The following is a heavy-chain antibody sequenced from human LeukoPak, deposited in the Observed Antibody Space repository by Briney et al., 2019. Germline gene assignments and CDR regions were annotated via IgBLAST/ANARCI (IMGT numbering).Heavy chain of an antibody. CDR1: GFTFSSYS. D-gene: IGHD2-2*01. J-gene: IGHJ4*02. CDR3: ASSEFYIVVVPAAVDS. V-gene: IGHV3-48*02. Sequence: GGSLRLSCAASGFTFSSYSMNWVRQAPGKGLEWISYISSSSNTIYYADSVKGRFTISRDNAKNSLYLQMNSLRDEDTAVYYCASSEFYIVVVPAAVDSWGQGTLVTVSS. CDR2: ISSSSNTI.